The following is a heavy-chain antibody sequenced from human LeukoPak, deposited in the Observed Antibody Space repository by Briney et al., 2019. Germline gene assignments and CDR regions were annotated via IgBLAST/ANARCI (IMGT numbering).Heavy chain of an antibody. Sequence: SETLSLTCTVSGGSISSYYWSWIRQPPGKGLEWIGYIYTSGSTNYNPSLKSRVTISVDTSKNQFSLKLRSVTAADTAVYYCARHSPTPADAFDIWGQGTMVTVSS. D-gene: IGHD2-15*01. CDR3: ARHSPTPADAFDI. J-gene: IGHJ3*02. CDR1: GGSISSYY. CDR2: IYTSGST. V-gene: IGHV4-4*09.